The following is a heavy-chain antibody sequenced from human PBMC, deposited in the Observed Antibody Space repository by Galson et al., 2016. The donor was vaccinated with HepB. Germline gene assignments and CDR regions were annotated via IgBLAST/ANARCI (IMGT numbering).Heavy chain of an antibody. D-gene: IGHD6-13*01. V-gene: IGHV1-2*06. Sequence: SVKVSCKASGYIFTGYHMHWVRQAPGQGLEWMGRINPNSGGTNFAQRFQGRVTMTRDTAISTAYMELSGLTFDDTAVYYCAGVPIGTSWLTFDYWGQGTLVTVSS. CDR3: AGVPIGTSWLTFDY. J-gene: IGHJ4*02. CDR1: GYIFTGYH. CDR2: INPNSGGT.